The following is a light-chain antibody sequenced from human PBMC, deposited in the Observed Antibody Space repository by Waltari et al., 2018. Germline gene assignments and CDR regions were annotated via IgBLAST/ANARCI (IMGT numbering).Light chain of an antibody. V-gene: IGLV1-36*01. J-gene: IGLJ2*01. CDR2: YDD. CDR1: RSNIGNNA. Sequence: QSVLTQPPSVSEAPRQRVTISCSGSRSNIGNNAVNWYQQVPGKAPKLLIYYDDLLPSGVSDRFSASKSGTSASLAISGLQSEDEADYYCQQYYSKPLTFGGGTK. CDR3: QQYYSKPLT.